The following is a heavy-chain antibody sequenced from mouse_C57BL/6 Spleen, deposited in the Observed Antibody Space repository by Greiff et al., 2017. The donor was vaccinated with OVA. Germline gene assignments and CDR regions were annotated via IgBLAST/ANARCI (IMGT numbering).Heavy chain of an antibody. D-gene: IGHD2-4*01. CDR3: TTDYDDDGFDY. J-gene: IGHJ2*01. V-gene: IGHV5-9-1*02. Sequence: EVKLVESGEGLVKPGGSLKLSCAASGFTFSSYAMSWVRQTPEKRLEWVAYISSGGDYIYYADTVKGRFTISRDNARNTRYLQMSSLKSEDTAMDYCTTDYDDDGFDYWGQGTTLTVSS. CDR1: GFTFSSYA. CDR2: ISSGGDYI.